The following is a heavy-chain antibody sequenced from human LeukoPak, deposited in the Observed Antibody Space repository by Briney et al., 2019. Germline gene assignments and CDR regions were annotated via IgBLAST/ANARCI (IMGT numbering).Heavy chain of an antibody. Sequence: SETLSLTCAVSGGSISSGGYSWNWIRQPTGKGLEWIGYIYNSGSTSYNPSLKSRVTMSVDTSKNQFSLKLSSVTAADTAVYYCAKVLWFGESYFDYWGQGTLVTVSS. V-gene: IGHV4-30-4*07. J-gene: IGHJ4*02. CDR3: AKVLWFGESYFDY. CDR1: GGSISSGGYS. CDR2: IYNSGST. D-gene: IGHD3-10*01.